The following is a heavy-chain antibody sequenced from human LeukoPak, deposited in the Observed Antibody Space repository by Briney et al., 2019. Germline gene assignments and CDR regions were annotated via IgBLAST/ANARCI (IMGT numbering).Heavy chain of an antibody. CDR1: GFTFSSYA. D-gene: IGHD3-22*01. CDR2: ISYDGSNK. J-gene: IGHJ4*02. V-gene: IGHV3-30*04. CDR3: ARDSAYYDSSGYPLKYYFDY. Sequence: GFLRLSCAASGFTFSSYAMHWVRQAPGKGLEWVAVISYDGSNKYYADSVKGRFTISRDNSKNTLYLQMNSLRAEDTAVYYCARDSAYYDSSGYPLKYYFDYWGQGTLVTVSS.